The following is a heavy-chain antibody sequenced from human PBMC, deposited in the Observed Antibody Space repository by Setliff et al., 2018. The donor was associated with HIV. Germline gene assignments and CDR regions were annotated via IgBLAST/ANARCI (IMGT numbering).Heavy chain of an antibody. V-gene: IGHV4-39*01. J-gene: IGHJ6*03. Sequence: LSLTCTVSGGSITSSGSYYWAWLRQPPGKGLEWIGSAYSSGSTYHSPSFKSRITISVDTSNNQFSLRLNSVTATDTAVYYCARHRDPPGSSWIYYYYYMDLWAAGPRSPSP. CDR1: GGSITSSGSYY. CDR2: AYSSGST. D-gene: IGHD6-13*01. CDR3: ARHRDPPGSSWIYYYYYMDL.